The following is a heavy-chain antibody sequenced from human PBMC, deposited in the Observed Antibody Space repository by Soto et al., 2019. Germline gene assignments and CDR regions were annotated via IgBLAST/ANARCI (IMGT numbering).Heavy chain of an antibody. Sequence: QVQLVQSGAEVKKPGASVKVSCKASGYTFTSYAMYWVRQAPGQRLEWMGWINAGNGNTKYSQKFQGSVTITRDTPARTAYMELSSLRPEDTAVYYGARDPGGGFGEFWGQGTLVTVSS. V-gene: IGHV1-3*01. J-gene: IGHJ1*01. D-gene: IGHD3-10*01. CDR1: GYTFTSYA. CDR2: INAGNGNT. CDR3: ARDPGGGFGEF.